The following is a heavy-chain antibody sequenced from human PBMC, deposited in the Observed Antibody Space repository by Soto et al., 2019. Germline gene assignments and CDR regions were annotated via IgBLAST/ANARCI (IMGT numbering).Heavy chain of an antibody. CDR3: AKGFRSYYYGSGSYFDP. CDR1: GFTFSSYA. CDR2: ISGSGGST. Sequence: EVQLLESGGGLVQPGGSLRLSCAASGFTFSSYAMSWVRQAPGKGLEWVSAISGSGGSTYYADSVKGRFTISRDNSKNTLYLQMNSLRAEDTAVYYCAKGFRSYYYGSGSYFDPWGQGTLVTVSS. J-gene: IGHJ5*02. V-gene: IGHV3-23*01. D-gene: IGHD3-10*01.